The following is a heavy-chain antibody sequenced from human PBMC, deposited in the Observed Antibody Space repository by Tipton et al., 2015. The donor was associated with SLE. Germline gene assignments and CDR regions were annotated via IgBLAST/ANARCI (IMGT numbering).Heavy chain of an antibody. J-gene: IGHJ2*01. CDR1: GGSISSYY. CDR3: ARVADWYFDL. CDR2: IYYSGST. V-gene: IGHV4-59*01. Sequence: LSLTCTVSGGSISSYYWSWIRQPPGKGLEWIGYIYYSGSTNYNPSLKSRVTISVDTSKNQFSLKLSSVTAADTAVYYCARVADWYFDLWGRGTLVTVSS.